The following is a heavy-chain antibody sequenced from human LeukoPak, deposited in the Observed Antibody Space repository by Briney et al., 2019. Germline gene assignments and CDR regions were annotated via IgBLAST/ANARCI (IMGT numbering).Heavy chain of an antibody. CDR2: IYPGDSDA. J-gene: IGHJ4*02. CDR3: ARFVGACSGGSCYSDY. D-gene: IGHD2-15*01. V-gene: IGHV5-51*01. CDR1: GYSFTGHW. Sequence: GESLKISCKGSGYSFTGHWIGWVRQMSGKGLEWMGVIYPGDSDARYSPSFQGQVTISADKSISTAYLQWNSLKASDTAMYYCARFVGACSGGSCYSDYWGQGTLVTVSS.